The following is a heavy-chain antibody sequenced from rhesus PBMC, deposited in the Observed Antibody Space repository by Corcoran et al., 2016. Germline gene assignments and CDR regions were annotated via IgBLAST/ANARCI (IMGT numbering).Heavy chain of an antibody. J-gene: IGHJ4*01. D-gene: IGHD3-28*01. CDR2: IRSGGST. CDR3: ARRGHYGSGYYYFDY. Sequence: QVQLQQWGEGLVKPSETLSLTCTVYGGSVSGYWWGWIRPPPGKGLEWIGRIRSGGSTNYNPSLKSRVTISIDTYKNQVSLKLSSVTAADTAVYYCARRGHYGSGYYYFDYWGQGVLVTVSS. CDR1: GGSVSGYW. V-gene: IGHV4-160*01.